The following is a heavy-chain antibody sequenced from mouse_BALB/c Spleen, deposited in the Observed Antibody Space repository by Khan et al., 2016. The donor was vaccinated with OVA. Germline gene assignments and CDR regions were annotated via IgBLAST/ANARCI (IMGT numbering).Heavy chain of an antibody. CDR1: GYTFTSYT. D-gene: IGHD2-14*01. J-gene: IGHJ3*01. Sequence: VQLKESGAELARPGASVKTSCKASGYTFTSYTIHWIKERPGQGLEWIGYINPSNGYTNYNQKFKDKATLTTDKSFTTAYLQLSSLTSDDSAVYNCVRDGAYHRNDGWFAYWGQGALVTVAA. CDR2: INPSNGYT. V-gene: IGHV1-4*01. CDR3: VRDGAYHRNDGWFAY.